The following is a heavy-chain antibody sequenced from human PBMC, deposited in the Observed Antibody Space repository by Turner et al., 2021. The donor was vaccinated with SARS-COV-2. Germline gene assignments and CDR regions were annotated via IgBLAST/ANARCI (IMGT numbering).Heavy chain of an antibody. CDR3: ATGVAVTGTPSAYYYYYDMDV. D-gene: IGHD6-19*01. Sequence: QVQLVQSGAEVKKPGASVKVSCKVSGYTLTELSMHWVRQAPGKGLEWMGGFDPEDGETIYAQKFQGRVTMTEDTSTDTAYMELSSLRSEDTAVYYCATGVAVTGTPSAYYYYYDMDVWGQGTTVTVSS. CDR1: GYTLTELS. CDR2: FDPEDGET. J-gene: IGHJ6*02. V-gene: IGHV1-24*01.